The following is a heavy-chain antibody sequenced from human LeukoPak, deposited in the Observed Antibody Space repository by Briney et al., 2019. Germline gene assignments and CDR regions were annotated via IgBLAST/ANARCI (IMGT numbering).Heavy chain of an antibody. CDR2: INHSGST. Sequence: SETLSLTCAVYGGSFSGYYWSWIRQPPGKGLEWIGEINHSGSTNYNPSLKSRVTISVDTSKNQFSLKLSSVTAADTAVYYCARERIDQYYYDSSGYYYQDYWGQGTLVTVSS. D-gene: IGHD3-22*01. V-gene: IGHV4-34*01. CDR3: ARERIDQYYYDSSGYYYQDY. J-gene: IGHJ4*02. CDR1: GGSFSGYY.